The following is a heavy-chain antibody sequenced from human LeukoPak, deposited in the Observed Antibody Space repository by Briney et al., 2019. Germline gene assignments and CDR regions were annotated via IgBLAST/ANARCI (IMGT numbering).Heavy chain of an antibody. CDR3: ARVGSSGWFNFDY. J-gene: IGHJ4*02. Sequence: SVNLFYKSSGHTFSIYAIRWVRQAPGQGLEWMGEIIPNFGTANYTQKFQGRVTITADKATRTPYMELNSQRSGDSAVLLCARVGSSGWFNFDYWGEGTLGTVSS. D-gene: IGHD6-19*01. V-gene: IGHV1-69*06. CDR2: IIPNFGTA. CDR1: GHTFSIYA.